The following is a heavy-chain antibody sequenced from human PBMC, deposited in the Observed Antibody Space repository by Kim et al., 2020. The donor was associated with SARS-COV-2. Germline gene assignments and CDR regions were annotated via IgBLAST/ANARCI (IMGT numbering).Heavy chain of an antibody. D-gene: IGHD3-9*01. J-gene: IGHJ4*02. V-gene: IGHV3-7*03. CDR2: IKQDGSEE. Sequence: GGSLRLSCAASGFTFSGYWMSWVRQVGKRLEWVANIKQDGSEEYYVDSVKGRFTISRDNSKNSLYLQMESLRVDDTAVYYCARNVAWLSKGAGYSDYWGQGTLVTVSP. CDR1: GFTFSGYW. CDR3: ARNVAWLSKGAGYSDY.